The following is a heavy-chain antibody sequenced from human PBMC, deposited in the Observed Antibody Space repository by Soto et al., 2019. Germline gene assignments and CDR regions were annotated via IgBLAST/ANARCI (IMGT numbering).Heavy chain of an antibody. J-gene: IGHJ5*02. V-gene: IGHV1-8*01. CDR2: MNPNSGNT. CDR3: ARVSKRGVFGVVTNWFDP. CDR1: GYTFTSYD. Sequence: ASVKVSCKASGYTFTSYDINWVRQATGQGLEWMGWMNPNSGNTGYAQKFQGRVTMTRNTSISTAYMELSSLRSEDTAVYYGARVSKRGVFGVVTNWFDPWGQGTLVTVSS. D-gene: IGHD3-3*01.